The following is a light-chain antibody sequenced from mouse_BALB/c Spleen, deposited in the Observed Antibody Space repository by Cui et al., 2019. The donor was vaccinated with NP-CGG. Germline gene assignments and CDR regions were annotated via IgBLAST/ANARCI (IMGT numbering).Light chain of an antibody. CDR3: ALWYSNHWV. Sequence: QAVVTQEPALTTSPGETVTLTCRSSTGAVITSNYANWVQEKPDHLFTGLIGGTINRAPGVPARFSGSLIGDKAALTITGAQTEDEAIYFCALWYSNHWVFGGGTKLTVL. J-gene: IGLJ1*01. CDR1: TGAVITSNY. CDR2: GTI. V-gene: IGLV1*01.